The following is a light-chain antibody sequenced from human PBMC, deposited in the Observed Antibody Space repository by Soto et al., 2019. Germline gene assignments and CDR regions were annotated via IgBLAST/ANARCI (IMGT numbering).Light chain of an antibody. CDR3: ATWDDSLKGV. Sequence: QSVLTQPPSASETPGQRVTISCSGSTSNIGSHSVKWFQHLPGRAPKLLIITNNQRPSGVPDRFSGYKSGTSASLVISGLQSEDEADYYCATWDDSLKGVFGTGTKVTVL. V-gene: IGLV1-44*01. CDR2: TNN. CDR1: TSNIGSHS. J-gene: IGLJ1*01.